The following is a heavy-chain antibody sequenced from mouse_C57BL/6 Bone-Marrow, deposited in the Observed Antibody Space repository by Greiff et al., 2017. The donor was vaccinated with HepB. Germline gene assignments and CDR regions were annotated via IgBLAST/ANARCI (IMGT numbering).Heavy chain of an antibody. V-gene: IGHV1-53*01. D-gene: IGHD1-1*01. J-gene: IGHJ4*01. CDR2: INPSNGGT. Sequence: QVQLQQPGTELVKPGASVKLSCKASGYTFTSYWMHWVKQRPGQGLEWIGNINPSNGGTNYNEKFKGKATLTADKSSSTAYMQLNSLTSEDSAVYFCARSYYGSSYAMDYWGQGTSVTVSS. CDR3: ARSYYGSSYAMDY. CDR1: GYTFTSYW.